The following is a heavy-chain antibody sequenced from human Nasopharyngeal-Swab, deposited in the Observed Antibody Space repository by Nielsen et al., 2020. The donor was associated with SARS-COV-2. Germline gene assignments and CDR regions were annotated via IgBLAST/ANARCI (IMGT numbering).Heavy chain of an antibody. CDR1: GFTFSSYG. Sequence: GESLKISCAASGFTFSSYGMHWVRQAPGKGLEWVAVIWYDGSNKYYVDSVKGRFTISRDNAKNSLYLQMNSLRAEDTAVYYCARLTGPLGVFDYWGQGTLVTVSS. CDR2: IWYDGSNK. D-gene: IGHD7-27*01. V-gene: IGHV3-33*01. CDR3: ARLTGPLGVFDY. J-gene: IGHJ4*02.